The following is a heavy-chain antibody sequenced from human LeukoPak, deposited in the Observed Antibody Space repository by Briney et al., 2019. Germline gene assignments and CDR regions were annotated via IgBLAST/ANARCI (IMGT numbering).Heavy chain of an antibody. D-gene: IGHD5-12*01. J-gene: IGHJ4*02. CDR3: ARGGYSFDY. CDR2: LHADGSEY. V-gene: IGHV3-7*01. CDR1: GFTFSSYA. Sequence: GGSLRLSCAASGFTFSSYAMHWVRQAPGKGLKWVARLHADGSEYSYVGSVKGRFTISGDNAKNSLYLQMNSLRVDDTAVYYCARGGYSFDYLGQGTLVTVSS.